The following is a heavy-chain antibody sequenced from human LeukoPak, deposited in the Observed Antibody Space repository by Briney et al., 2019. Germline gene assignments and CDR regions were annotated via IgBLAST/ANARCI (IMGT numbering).Heavy chain of an antibody. CDR2: ISGSGGST. D-gene: IGHD3-22*01. Sequence: GGSVRLSCAASGFTFSSYGMSWVRQAPGKGLEWVSAISGSGGSTYYADSVKGRFTISRDNSKNTLYLQMNSLRAEDTAVYYCATLITMIVVVDYWGQGTLVTVSS. CDR1: GFTFSSYG. J-gene: IGHJ4*02. V-gene: IGHV3-23*01. CDR3: ATLITMIVVVDY.